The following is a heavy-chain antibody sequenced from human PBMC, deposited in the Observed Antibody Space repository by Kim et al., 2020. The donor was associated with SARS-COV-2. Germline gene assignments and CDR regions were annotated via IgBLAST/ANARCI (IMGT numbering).Heavy chain of an antibody. CDR2: PIGEST. Sequence: PIGESTSHPQKIQGRVTMPRDTSTSTVYLGLSSLRSEDTAVYYCARSGMDVWGQGTTVTVSS. J-gene: IGHJ6*02. CDR3: ARSGMDV. V-gene: IGHV1-46*01.